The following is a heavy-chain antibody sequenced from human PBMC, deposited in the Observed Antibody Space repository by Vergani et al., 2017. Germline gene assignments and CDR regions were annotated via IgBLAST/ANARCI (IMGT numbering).Heavy chain of an antibody. CDR2: ISYDGSNK. J-gene: IGHJ1*01. Sequence: QVQLVESGGGVVQPGRSLRLSCAASGFTFSSYAMHWVRQAPGKGLEWVAVISYDGSNKYYADSVKGRITISRDNSKNTLYLQMNSLRAEDTAVYYCARGGDYYDSSGYYYEEYFQHWGQGTLVTVSS. D-gene: IGHD3-22*01. CDR3: ARGGDYYDSSGYYYEEYFQH. V-gene: IGHV3-30-3*01. CDR1: GFTFSSYA.